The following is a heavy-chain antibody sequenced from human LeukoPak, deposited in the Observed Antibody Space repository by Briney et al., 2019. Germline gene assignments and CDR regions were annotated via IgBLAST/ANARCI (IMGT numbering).Heavy chain of an antibody. D-gene: IGHD3-22*01. J-gene: IGHJ4*02. V-gene: IGHV4-38-2*01. CDR3: ARHTPRGYYYDSSGFSVYYFDY. Sequence: SETLSLTCAVSGYSISSGYYWGWIRPPPGKGLEWVGSIYHSGSTYYNPSLKSRVTISVDTSKNQFSLKLSSVTAADTAVYYCARHTPRGYYYDSSGFSVYYFDYRGQGTLVTVSS. CDR1: GYSISSGYY. CDR2: IYHSGST.